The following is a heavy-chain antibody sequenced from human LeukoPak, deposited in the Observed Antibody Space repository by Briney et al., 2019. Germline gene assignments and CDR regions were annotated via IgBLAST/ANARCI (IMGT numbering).Heavy chain of an antibody. CDR2: XNPHGGVT. V-gene: IGHV1-2*02. CDR3: ARERTPIALKIMIIFDS. J-gene: IGHJ5*01. CDR1: GYTFTDYY. Sequence: ASXXXSCXASGYTFTDYYXHWVRQAPGXXXXXXXSXNPHGGVTNSAQEFQGRVTVTRDASISTAYLELSGLRSDDTAVYYCARERTPIALKIMIIFDSWGQGTLITVSS. D-gene: IGHD3-16*01.